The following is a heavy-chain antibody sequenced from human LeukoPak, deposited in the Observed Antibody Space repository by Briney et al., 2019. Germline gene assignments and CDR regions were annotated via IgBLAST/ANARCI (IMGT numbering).Heavy chain of an antibody. Sequence: SGTLSLTCAVSGGSISSSNWWSWVRQPPGKGLEWIGEIYHSGSTNYNPSLKSRVTISVDKSKNQFSLKLSSVAAADTAVYYCARGAYYDSSGYYYAYYVYWGQGTLVTVSS. CDR1: GGSISSSNW. CDR2: IYHSGST. V-gene: IGHV4-4*02. J-gene: IGHJ4*02. D-gene: IGHD3-22*01. CDR3: ARGAYYDSSGYYYAYYVY.